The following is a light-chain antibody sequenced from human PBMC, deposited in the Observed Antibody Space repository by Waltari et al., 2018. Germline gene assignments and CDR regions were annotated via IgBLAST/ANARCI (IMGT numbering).Light chain of an antibody. CDR3: QSYDSSLSAVV. J-gene: IGLJ2*01. Sequence: QSVLTQSPSVSGAPGQRVTISCTGSSSNIGADYDVNWYQVLPGAAPKLLIYTNFNRPSGVPDRFSGTRSGTSASLAITGLRPEDEGDYYCQSYDSSLSAVVFGGGTKVTVL. CDR2: TNF. V-gene: IGLV1-40*01. CDR1: SSNIGADYD.